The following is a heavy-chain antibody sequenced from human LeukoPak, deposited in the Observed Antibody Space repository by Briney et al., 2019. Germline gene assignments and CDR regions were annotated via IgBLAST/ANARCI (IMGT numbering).Heavy chain of an antibody. CDR3: ARGRYCSSTSCSYFDY. CDR1: GFTFSSSW. D-gene: IGHD2-2*01. V-gene: IGHV3-7*01. Sequence: GGSLRLSCAASGFTFSSSWMAWVRQAPGKGLEWVANIKLDGSEKYYVDSVKGRFTISRDNAKNSLYLQMNSLRAEDTAVYYCARGRYCSSTSCSYFDYWGQGTLVTVSS. CDR2: IKLDGSEK. J-gene: IGHJ4*02.